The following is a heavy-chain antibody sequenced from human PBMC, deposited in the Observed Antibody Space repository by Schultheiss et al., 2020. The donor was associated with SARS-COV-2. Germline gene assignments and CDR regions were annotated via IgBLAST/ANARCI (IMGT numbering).Heavy chain of an antibody. CDR1: GGSISSGGYY. J-gene: IGHJ3*02. Sequence: SQTLSLTCTVSGGSISSGGYYWSWIRQPAGKGLEWIGRIYTSGSTNYNPSLKSRVTISVDTSKNQFSLKLSSVTAADTAVYYCATEAYCGGDCYSDNAFDIWGQGTMVTVSS. D-gene: IGHD2-21*02. CDR2: IYTSGST. CDR3: ATEAYCGGDCYSDNAFDI. V-gene: IGHV4-61*02.